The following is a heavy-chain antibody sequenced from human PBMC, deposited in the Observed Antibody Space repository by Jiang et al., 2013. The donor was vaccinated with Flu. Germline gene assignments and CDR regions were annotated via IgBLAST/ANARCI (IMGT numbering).Heavy chain of an antibody. V-gene: IGHV2-5*02. Sequence: GKALEWLALIYWDDDKRYSPSLKSRLTITKDTSKNQVVLTMTNMDPVDTATYYCAHSPGDYEDYYYYYGMDVWGQGTTVTVSS. CDR2: IYWDDDK. D-gene: IGHD4-17*01. J-gene: IGHJ6*02. CDR3: AHSPGDYEDYYYYYGMDV.